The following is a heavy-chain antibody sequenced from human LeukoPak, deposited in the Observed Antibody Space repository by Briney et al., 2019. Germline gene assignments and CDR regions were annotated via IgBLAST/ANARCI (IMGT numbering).Heavy chain of an antibody. V-gene: IGHV3-23*01. J-gene: IGHJ4*02. CDR1: GFTFSSYA. CDR3: AKVDMATITFDY. CDR2: ISGSGGST. Sequence: GSLRLSCAASGFTFSSYAMSWVRQAPGKGLEWVSAISGSGGSTYYADSVKGRFTISRDNSKNTLYLQMNSLRAEDTAVYYCAKVDMATITFDYWGQGTLVTVSS. D-gene: IGHD5-24*01.